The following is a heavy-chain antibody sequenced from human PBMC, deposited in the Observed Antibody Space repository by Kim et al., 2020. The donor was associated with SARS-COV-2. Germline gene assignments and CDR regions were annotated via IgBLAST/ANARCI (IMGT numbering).Heavy chain of an antibody. J-gene: IGHJ6*02. D-gene: IGHD3-16*01. Sequence: KGRFTISRDNAKNSLYLQMNSLRAEDTAVYYCARAWGNAPIYYYYYGMDVWGQGTTVTVSS. V-gene: IGHV3-11*01. CDR3: ARAWGNAPIYYYYYGMDV.